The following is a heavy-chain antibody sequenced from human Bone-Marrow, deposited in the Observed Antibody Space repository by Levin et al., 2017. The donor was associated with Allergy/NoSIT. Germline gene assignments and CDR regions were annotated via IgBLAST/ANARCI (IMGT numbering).Heavy chain of an antibody. CDR1: GFNFDYYN. D-gene: IGHD3-3*01. J-gene: IGHJ4*02. V-gene: IGHV3-21*01. Sequence: GGSLRLSCAGSGFNFDYYNMHWVRQAPGKGLEWVASISIRSAYMSYDDSVKGRFTISRDTANNSLYLQMSSLRAEDTATYYCAGWSLGWSYWGRGTHVTVSS. CDR3: AGWSLGWSY. CDR2: ISIRSAYM.